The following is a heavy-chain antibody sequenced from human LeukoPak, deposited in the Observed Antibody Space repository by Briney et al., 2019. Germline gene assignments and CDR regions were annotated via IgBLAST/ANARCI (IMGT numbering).Heavy chain of an antibody. Sequence: SETLSLTCTVSGGSISSYYWSWIRQPPGKGLEWIGYIYYSGSTNYNPSPRSRVTISLDTSKNQFSLKLSSVTVADTAVYYCAREDRSNYDSSEAFDIWGQGTMVTVSS. CDR1: GGSISSYY. J-gene: IGHJ3*02. CDR2: IYYSGST. D-gene: IGHD3-22*01. CDR3: AREDRSNYDSSEAFDI. V-gene: IGHV4-59*12.